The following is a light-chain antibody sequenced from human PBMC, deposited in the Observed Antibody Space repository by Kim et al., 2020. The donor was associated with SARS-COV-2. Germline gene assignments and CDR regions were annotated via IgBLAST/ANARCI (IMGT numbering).Light chain of an antibody. CDR1: SSDVGGYNY. V-gene: IGLV2-11*01. J-gene: IGLJ1*01. Sequence: QSALTQPHSVSGSPGQSVTISCTGTSSDVGGYNYVSWYQQHPGKAPKLMIYDVTEWPSGVPDRFSASKSGNTASLTISGLQAEDEADYYCCSYAGSPPYVVGTGTKVTVL. CDR3: CSYAGSPPYV. CDR2: DVT.